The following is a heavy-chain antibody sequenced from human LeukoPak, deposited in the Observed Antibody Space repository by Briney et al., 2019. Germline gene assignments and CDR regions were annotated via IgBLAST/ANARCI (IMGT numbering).Heavy chain of an antibody. J-gene: IGHJ4*02. CDR1: GFTFSSYG. CDR3: AKSSPLTSGYSYGPNSGLDY. Sequence: GGSLRLSCAASGFTFSSYGMHWVRQAPGKGLEWVAFIRYDGSNKYYADSVKGRFTISRDNSKNTLYLQMNSLRAEDTAVYYCAKSSPLTSGYSYGPNSGLDYWGQGTLVTVSS. D-gene: IGHD5-18*01. CDR2: IRYDGSNK. V-gene: IGHV3-30*02.